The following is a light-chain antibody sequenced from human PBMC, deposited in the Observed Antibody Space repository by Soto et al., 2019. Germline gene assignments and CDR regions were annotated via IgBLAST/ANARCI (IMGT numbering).Light chain of an antibody. CDR1: QSVRNY. Sequence: EIVLTQSPATLSLSPGERATLSCRASQSVRNYLIRYQQQPGLAPRLLIYDTSTRATGVPARFSGSGSGTDXXXXXXXXXXXDFAVYYCQQRSSWPLTFGGGTKVEIK. CDR3: QQRSSWPLT. CDR2: DTS. J-gene: IGKJ4*01. V-gene: IGKV3-11*01.